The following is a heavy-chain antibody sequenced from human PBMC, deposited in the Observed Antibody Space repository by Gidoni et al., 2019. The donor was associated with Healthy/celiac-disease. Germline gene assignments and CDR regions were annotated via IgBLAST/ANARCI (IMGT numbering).Heavy chain of an antibody. CDR3: AKDHYYYDSSGPELFDY. D-gene: IGHD3-22*01. V-gene: IGHV3-23*04. CDR1: GFTFSSHA. J-gene: IGHJ4*02. CDR2: ISGSGGST. Sequence: EVQLVESGGGLVQPGGSLRLSCAASGFTFSSHAMSWVRQAPGKGLEWVSAISGSGGSTYYADSVKGRFTISRDNSKNTLYLQMNSLRAEDTAVYYCAKDHYYYDSSGPELFDYWGQGTLVTVSS.